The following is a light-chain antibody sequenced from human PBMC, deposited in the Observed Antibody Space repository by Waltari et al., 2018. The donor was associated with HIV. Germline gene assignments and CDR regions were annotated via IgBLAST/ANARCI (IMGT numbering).Light chain of an antibody. CDR2: EVS. V-gene: IGLV2-14*01. CDR1: TSDAASFDY. CDR3: GSYTATNAMM. J-gene: IGLJ3*02. Sequence: QSALTQPAYVSGSPGQSITISCTGPTSDAASFDYVSWYQQHPGQVPTLIIYEVSFRASGVSNRVSAAKSGNTTSLTISGLQAEDEAVYYCGSYTATNAMMFGGGTKLTVL.